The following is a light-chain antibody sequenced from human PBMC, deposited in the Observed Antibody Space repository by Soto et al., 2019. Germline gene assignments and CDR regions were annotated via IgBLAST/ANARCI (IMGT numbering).Light chain of an antibody. CDR1: QDISSW. Sequence: DIHMTQSPSSVSASVGDSVIITCRASQDISSWVAWYQQKPGKAPKLLISAASSLERGVPRRFSGSGSGTDFTLIISSLQPEDFATYFCQQGDSFPFTFGGGTKVEIK. CDR2: AAS. V-gene: IGKV1-12*01. CDR3: QQGDSFPFT. J-gene: IGKJ4*01.